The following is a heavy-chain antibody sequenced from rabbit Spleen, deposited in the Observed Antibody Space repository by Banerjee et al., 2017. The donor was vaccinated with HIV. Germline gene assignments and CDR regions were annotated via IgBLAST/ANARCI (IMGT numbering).Heavy chain of an antibody. CDR3: TRDAGSYAYIDVYFDL. Sequence: QEQLVESGGGLVKPGASLTLICTASGFSFSTSYDMCWVRQAPGKGLEWIGFIYTGNGKNYYASWAKGRFTISKTSSTTVTLQMTSLTAADTATYFCTRDAGSYAYIDVYFDLWGPGTLVTVS. CDR1: GFSFSTSYD. J-gene: IGHJ4*01. V-gene: IGHV1S45*01. CDR2: IYTGNGKN. D-gene: IGHD6-1*01.